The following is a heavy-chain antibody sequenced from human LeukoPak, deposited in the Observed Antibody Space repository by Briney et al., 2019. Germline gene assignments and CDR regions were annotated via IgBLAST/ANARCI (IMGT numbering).Heavy chain of an antibody. CDR2: SYYSGST. Sequence: PSETLSLTCTVSGGSISSYYWSWIRQPPGKGLEWMGYSYYSGSTNYNPSLKSRVTISVDTSKNQFSLKLSSVTAADTAVYYCARGGGYCSGGSCYNFYYWGQGTLVTVSS. CDR1: GGSISSYY. J-gene: IGHJ4*02. D-gene: IGHD2-15*01. CDR3: ARGGGYCSGGSCYNFYY. V-gene: IGHV4-59*01.